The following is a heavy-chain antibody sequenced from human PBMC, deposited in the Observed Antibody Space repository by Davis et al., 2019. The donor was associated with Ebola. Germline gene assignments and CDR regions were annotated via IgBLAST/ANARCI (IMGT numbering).Heavy chain of an antibody. CDR2: INTITGNP. CDR3: ARGGDNGDDVDF. D-gene: IGHD4-17*01. Sequence: SVHVSCQASGYTFTHHAMHWVRQAPGQGLEWMGWINTITGNPTYAQAFTGRFVFSLATSVSTAYVQIRSLKAEDTAVYYCARGGDNGDDVDFWGQGTLVTVSS. J-gene: IGHJ4*02. CDR1: GYTFTHHA. V-gene: IGHV7-4-1*02.